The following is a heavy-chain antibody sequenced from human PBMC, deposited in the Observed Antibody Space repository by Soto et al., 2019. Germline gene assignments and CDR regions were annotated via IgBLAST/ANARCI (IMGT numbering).Heavy chain of an antibody. V-gene: IGHV3-74*01. CDR3: ARGYDRGFDNAGFAT. CDR1: GFTFGTHW. J-gene: IGHJ4*02. D-gene: IGHD3-16*01. CDR2: INNDGSTT. Sequence: EVQLLESGGGLVRPGGSLRLSCEASGFTFGTHWMHWVRQAPGKGLVWVSHINNDGSTTNYADSVKGRFTISRDNAENTLYLQMSGLRAEDTAIYYCARGYDRGFDNAGFATWGQGTLVTVSS.